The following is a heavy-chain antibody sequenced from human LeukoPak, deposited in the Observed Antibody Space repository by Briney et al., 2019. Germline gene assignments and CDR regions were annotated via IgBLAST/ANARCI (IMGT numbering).Heavy chain of an antibody. J-gene: IGHJ4*02. Sequence: GGSLRLSCAASGFTFSSYAMSWVRQAPGKGLEWVSAISGSGGSTYYADSVKGRFTISRDNSKNTPYLQMNSLRAEDTAVYYCAKARWAPTYYDYWGQGTLVTVSS. CDR3: AKARWAPTYYDY. V-gene: IGHV3-23*01. D-gene: IGHD4-23*01. CDR1: GFTFSSYA. CDR2: ISGSGGST.